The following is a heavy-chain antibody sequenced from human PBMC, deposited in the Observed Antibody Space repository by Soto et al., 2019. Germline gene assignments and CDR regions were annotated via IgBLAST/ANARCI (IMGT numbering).Heavy chain of an antibody. CDR1: GGPISSGGYY. CDR3: ARVGVIYYVDAFDI. D-gene: IGHD1-26*01. CDR2: IYYSGST. Sequence: QVQLQESGPGLVKPSQTLSLTCTVSGGPISSGGYYWSWIRQHPGKGLEWIGYIYYSGSTYYNPSLKSRVTISVDTSKNQFSLKLSSVTAADTAVYYCARVGVIYYVDAFDIWGQGTMVTVSS. J-gene: IGHJ3*02. V-gene: IGHV4-31*03.